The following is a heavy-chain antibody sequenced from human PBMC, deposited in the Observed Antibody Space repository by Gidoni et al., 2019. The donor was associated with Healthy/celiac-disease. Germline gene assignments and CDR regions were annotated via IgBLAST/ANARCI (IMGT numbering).Heavy chain of an antibody. Sequence: EVQLVESGGGLVQPGGSLRLSCAASGFTFSSYWMSWVRQAPGKGLEWVANIKQDGSEKYYMDSVKGRFTISRDNAKNSLYLQMNSLRAEDTAVYYCASSYSSGWYFDYWGQGTLVTVSS. CDR2: IKQDGSEK. J-gene: IGHJ4*02. D-gene: IGHD6-19*01. V-gene: IGHV3-7*01. CDR1: GFTFSSYW. CDR3: ASSYSSGWYFDY.